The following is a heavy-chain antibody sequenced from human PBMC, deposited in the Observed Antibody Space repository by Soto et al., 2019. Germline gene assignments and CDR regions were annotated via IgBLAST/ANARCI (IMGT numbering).Heavy chain of an antibody. CDR1: GGSISSGGYY. CDR2: IYYSGST. CDR3: ARRALGNSLDP. J-gene: IGHJ5*02. V-gene: IGHV4-31*03. Sequence: PSETLSLTCTVSGGSISSGGYYWSWIRQHPGKGLEWIGYIYYSGSTYYNPSLKRRVTISVDTSKNQFSLKLSSVTAADTALYYCARRALGNSLDPRGQGTLVTLSS.